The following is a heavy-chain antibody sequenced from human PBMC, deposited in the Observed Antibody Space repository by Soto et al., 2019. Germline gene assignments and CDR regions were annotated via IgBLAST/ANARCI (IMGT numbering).Heavy chain of an antibody. Sequence: SVKDSCKASVGTVRSVGVDGWRQAPGQGLEWMGGXIPIXXXAXYXXXFXXXXTITADDSTRTAYMELSNLRSEDTAVHYCARDGTLYDSSAYYYLYRGQGTLVTVSS. D-gene: IGHD3-22*01. V-gene: IGHV1-69*13. J-gene: IGHJ4*02. CDR1: VGTVRSVG. CDR3: ARDGTLYDSSAYYYLY. CDR2: XIPIXXXA.